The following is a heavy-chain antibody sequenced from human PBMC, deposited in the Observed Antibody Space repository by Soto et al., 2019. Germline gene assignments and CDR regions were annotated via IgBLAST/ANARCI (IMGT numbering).Heavy chain of an antibody. CDR1: GDSICSGGYS. J-gene: IGHJ4*02. CDR2: IYHGGNS. CDR3: AREFGYYFDY. Sequence: SETLSLTCAVSGDSICSGGYSWSWIRQPPGKGLEWIGYIYHGGNSYYNPSLKSRVTISIDSSQNQFSLRLSSVTAADTAVYYCAREFGYYFDYWGQGPRSPSPQ. V-gene: IGHV4-30-2*01. D-gene: IGHD3-10*01.